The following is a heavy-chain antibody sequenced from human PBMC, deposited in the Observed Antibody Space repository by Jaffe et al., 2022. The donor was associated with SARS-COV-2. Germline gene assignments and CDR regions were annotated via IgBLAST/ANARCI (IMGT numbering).Heavy chain of an antibody. CDR2: ISSSSSTI. V-gene: IGHV3-48*02. Sequence: EVQLVESGGGLVQPGGSLRLSCAASGFTFSSYSMNWVRQAPGKGLEWVSYISSSSSTIYYADSVKGRFTISRDNAKNSLYLQMNSLRDEDTAVYYCARPYYDSSGYYFDYWGQGTLVTVSS. CDR3: ARPYYDSSGYYFDY. J-gene: IGHJ4*02. CDR1: GFTFSSYS. D-gene: IGHD3-22*01.